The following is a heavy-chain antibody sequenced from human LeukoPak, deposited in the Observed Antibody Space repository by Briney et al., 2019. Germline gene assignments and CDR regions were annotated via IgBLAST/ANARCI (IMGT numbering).Heavy chain of an antibody. CDR1: GYSFTSYW. J-gene: IGHJ3*02. CDR2: IYPGDSDT. D-gene: IGHD3-22*01. CDR3: ARSFDSSGYYPGDAFDI. V-gene: IGHV5-51*01. Sequence: GESLKISCKGSGYSFTSYWIGWVRQMPGKGLEWMGIIYPGDSDTRYSPSFQGQVTISADKSISTASLQWSSLKASDTAMYYCARSFDSSGYYPGDAFDIWGQGTMVTVSS.